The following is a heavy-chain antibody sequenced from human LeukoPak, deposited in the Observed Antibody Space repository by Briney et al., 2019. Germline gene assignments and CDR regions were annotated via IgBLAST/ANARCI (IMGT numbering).Heavy chain of an antibody. Sequence: SETLSLTCAVSGYSISSGYYWGWIRQPPGKGLEWIGIIYHSGSTYYTPSLKSRVTISVDTSKNQFSLKLSSVTAADTAVYYCARHVTGKRSTSCCNWFDPWGQGTLVTVSS. D-gene: IGHD2-2*01. CDR2: IYHSGST. CDR1: GYSISSGYY. V-gene: IGHV4-38-2*01. J-gene: IGHJ5*02. CDR3: ARHVTGKRSTSCCNWFDP.